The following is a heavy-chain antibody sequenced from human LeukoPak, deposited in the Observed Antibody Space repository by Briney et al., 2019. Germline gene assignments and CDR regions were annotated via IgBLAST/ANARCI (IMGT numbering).Heavy chain of an antibody. V-gene: IGHV3-33*06. CDR2: IWHDESEI. CDR1: GFSFSSYG. Sequence: GGSPRLSCSGSGFSFSSYGMQWVRQASGKGLEWVAVIWHDESEIYYADSVKGRFTISRDNSKNMLYLEMNSLRAEDTAVYYCVKVSAVETTMARDWYFHLWGRGTQVTVSS. J-gene: IGHJ2*01. D-gene: IGHD5-18*01. CDR3: VKVSAVETTMARDWYFHL.